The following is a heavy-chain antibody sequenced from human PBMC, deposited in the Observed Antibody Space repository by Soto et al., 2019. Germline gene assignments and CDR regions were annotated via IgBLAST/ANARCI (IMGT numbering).Heavy chain of an antibody. CDR2: IYHSGST. J-gene: IGHJ4*02. CDR3: AGGFGSGHYDD. Sequence: SSEILSLTCTVSGDSISSSNYFWGWIRQPPGKGLEWVGEIYHSGSTNYNPSLKSRVTISVDKSKNQFSVRLTSVTAADTAVYYCAGGFGSGHYDDWGQGSPVTVSS. V-gene: IGHV4-39*07. D-gene: IGHD3-10*01. CDR1: GDSISSSNYF.